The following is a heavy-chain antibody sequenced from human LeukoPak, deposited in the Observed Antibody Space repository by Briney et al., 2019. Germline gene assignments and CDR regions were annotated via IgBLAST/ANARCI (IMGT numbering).Heavy chain of an antibody. V-gene: IGHV4-38-2*02. J-gene: IGHJ4*02. Sequence: SETLSLTCAVSGYSISSGYYWGWIRQPPGKGLEWIGSIYHSGSTYYNPSLKSRVTISVDTSKNQFSLKLSPVTAADTAVYYCAREGDYGDDWGQGTLVTVSS. CDR2: IYHSGST. D-gene: IGHD4-17*01. CDR1: GYSISSGYY. CDR3: AREGDYGDD.